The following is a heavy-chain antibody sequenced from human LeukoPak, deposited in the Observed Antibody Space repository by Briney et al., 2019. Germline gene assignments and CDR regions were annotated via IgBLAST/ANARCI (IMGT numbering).Heavy chain of an antibody. J-gene: IGHJ4*02. CDR3: ARDPEQWLQPFDY. CDR1: GGSISSYY. V-gene: IGHV4-59*01. Sequence: SETLSLTCTVSGGSISSYYWSWIRQPPGKGLEWIGYIYYSGSTNYNPSLKSRVTISVDTSKNQFSLKLSSVTAADTAVYYCARDPEQWLQPFDYWGQGTLVTVSS. D-gene: IGHD6-19*01. CDR2: IYYSGST.